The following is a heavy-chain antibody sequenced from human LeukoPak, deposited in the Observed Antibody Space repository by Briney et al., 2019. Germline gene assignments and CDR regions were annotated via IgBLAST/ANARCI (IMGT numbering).Heavy chain of an antibody. V-gene: IGHV3-21*01. CDR1: GFIVSNNY. CDR3: ARDYDFWSGYYSFDY. Sequence: GGSLRLSCAAAGFIVSNNYMSWVRRAPGKGLEWVSSISSSCSYIYYADSVKGRFTISRDNAKNSLYLQMNSLRAEDTAVYYCARDYDFWSGYYSFDYWGQGTLVTVSS. J-gene: IGHJ4*02. D-gene: IGHD3-3*01. CDR2: ISSSCSYI.